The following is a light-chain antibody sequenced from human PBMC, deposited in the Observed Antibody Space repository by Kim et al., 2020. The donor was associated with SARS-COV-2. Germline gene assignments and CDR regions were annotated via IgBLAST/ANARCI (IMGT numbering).Light chain of an antibody. CDR1: NIGGKN. Sequence: SVARGQTGTITCGGNNIGGKNVQWYQQKPGQAPVLVIYRDTNRPSGIPERFSGSNSGNTATLTISRAQAGDEADYYCQVWDSTTWVFGGGTQLTVL. CDR3: QVWDSTTWV. V-gene: IGLV3-9*01. J-gene: IGLJ3*02. CDR2: RDT.